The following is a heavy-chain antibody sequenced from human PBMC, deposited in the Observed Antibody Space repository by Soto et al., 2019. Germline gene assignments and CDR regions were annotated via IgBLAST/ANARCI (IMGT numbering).Heavy chain of an antibody. D-gene: IGHD2-15*01. CDR3: ASTYCSGGSCYPGYFDY. Sequence: GGSLRLSCAASGFTVSSNYMSWVRQAPGKGLEWVSVIYSGGSTYYADSVKGRFTISRHNSKNTLYLQMNSLRAEDTAVYYCASTYCSGGSCYPGYFDYWGQGTLVTVSS. V-gene: IGHV3-53*04. CDR2: IYSGGST. J-gene: IGHJ4*02. CDR1: GFTVSSNY.